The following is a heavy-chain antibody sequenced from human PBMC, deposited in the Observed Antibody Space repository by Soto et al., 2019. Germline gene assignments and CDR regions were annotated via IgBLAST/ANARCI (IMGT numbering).Heavy chain of an antibody. V-gene: IGHV3-30*03. J-gene: IGHJ4*02. CDR3: TGEVASGY. CDR2: ISRDGRTT. D-gene: IGHD2-8*02. Sequence: GGSLRLSCAVSGFTVSSYGMHWVRQAPGKGLEWVAVISRDGRTTFYADSVKGRFTISKDNSRNTLFLEMNSLRDDDMAVYYCTGEVASGYWGQGT. CDR1: GFTVSSYG.